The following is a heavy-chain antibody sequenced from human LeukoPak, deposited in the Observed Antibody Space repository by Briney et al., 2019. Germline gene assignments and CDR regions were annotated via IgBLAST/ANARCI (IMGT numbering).Heavy chain of an antibody. CDR2: IYYSGST. CDR1: GGSISSYY. J-gene: IGHJ3*02. D-gene: IGHD2-21*02. V-gene: IGHV4-59*01. Sequence: SETLSLTCTVSGGSISSYYWSWIRRPPGKGLEWIGYIYYSGSTNYNPSLKSRVTISVDTSKNQFSLKLSSVTAADTAVYYCARGVITYCGGDCYSNDAFDIWGQGTMVTVSS. CDR3: ARGVITYCGGDCYSNDAFDI.